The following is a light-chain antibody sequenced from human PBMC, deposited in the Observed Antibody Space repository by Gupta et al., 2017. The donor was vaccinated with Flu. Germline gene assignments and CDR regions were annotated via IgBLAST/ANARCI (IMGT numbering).Light chain of an antibody. J-gene: IGKJ2*01. CDR3: QQSYSTPYT. V-gene: IGKV1-39*01. CDR1: QSISSY. CDR2: AAS. Sequence: SQSISSYLNWYQQKPGKAPKLLIYAASSLQSGVPSRFSGSGSGTDFTLTISSLQPEDFATYYCQQSYSTPYTFGQGTKLEIK.